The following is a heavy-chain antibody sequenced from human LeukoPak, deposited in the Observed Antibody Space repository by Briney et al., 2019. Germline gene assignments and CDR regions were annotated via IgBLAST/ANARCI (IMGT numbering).Heavy chain of an antibody. CDR3: AIMPHLFTPARMVGLDAFDI. CDR2: IYYSGST. V-gene: IGHV4-39*07. Sequence: PSETLSLTCTVSGGSISSSSYYWGWIRQPPGKGLEWIGSIYYSGSTYYNPSLKSRVTISVDTSKNQFSLKLSSVTAADTAVYYCAIMPHLFTPARMVGLDAFDIWGQGTMVTVSS. J-gene: IGHJ3*02. D-gene: IGHD2-15*01. CDR1: GGSISSSSYY.